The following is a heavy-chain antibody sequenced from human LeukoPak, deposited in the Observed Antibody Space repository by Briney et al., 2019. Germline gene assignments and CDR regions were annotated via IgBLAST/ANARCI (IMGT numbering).Heavy chain of an antibody. CDR3: AKVSDSSGYYFDY. J-gene: IGHJ4*02. D-gene: IGHD3-22*01. Sequence: GGSLRLSCAASGFTFSSYRMHWVRQDPGKGPVWVSRINSDGSSTDYADSVRGRFTISRDNSKNTLYLQMNSLRAEDTAVYYCAKVSDSSGYYFDYWGQGTLVTVSS. V-gene: IGHV3-74*01. CDR1: GFTFSSYR. CDR2: INSDGSST.